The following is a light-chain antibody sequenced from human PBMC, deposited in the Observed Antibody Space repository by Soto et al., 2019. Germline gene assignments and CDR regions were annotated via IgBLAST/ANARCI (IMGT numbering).Light chain of an antibody. CDR1: QDISDY. J-gene: IGKJ4*01. Sequence: DVQMTQSPSSLSASVGDRVTITCRASQDISDYLNWYQQKPGKAPKLLIYAASILQSGVPSRFSGSASGTDFTLTISNLQPEDFGVYYCQQYHKWPPFTFGGGTVVDIK. V-gene: IGKV1-39*01. CDR2: AAS. CDR3: QQYHKWPPFT.